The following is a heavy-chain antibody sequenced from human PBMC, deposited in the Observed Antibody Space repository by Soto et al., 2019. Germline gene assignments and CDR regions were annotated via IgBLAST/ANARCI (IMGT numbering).Heavy chain of an antibody. V-gene: IGHV4-34*01. Sequence: PSETLSLTCAVYGGSFSGYYWDWIRQPPGKGLEWIGEINHRGSTNYNPSLKSRVTISVDTSKNQFSLKLSSVTAADTAVYYCARFDVGHDYWGQGVLVTVSS. CDR2: INHRGST. CDR3: ARFDVGHDY. J-gene: IGHJ4*02. CDR1: GGSFSGYY. D-gene: IGHD1-26*01.